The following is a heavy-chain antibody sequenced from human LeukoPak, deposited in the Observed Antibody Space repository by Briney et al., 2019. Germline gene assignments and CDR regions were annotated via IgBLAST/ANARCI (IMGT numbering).Heavy chain of an antibody. V-gene: IGHV3-48*02. CDR2: ISSSSSTI. Sequence: GGSLRLSCAASGFTFSSYSMNWVRQAPGKGLEWVSYISSSSSTIYYADSVKGRFTISRDNAKNSLYLQMNSLRDEDTAVYYCARVRIVVVVAIHSGYFDYWGQGTLVTVSS. CDR3: ARVRIVVVVAIHSGYFDY. J-gene: IGHJ4*02. CDR1: GFTFSSYS. D-gene: IGHD2-15*01.